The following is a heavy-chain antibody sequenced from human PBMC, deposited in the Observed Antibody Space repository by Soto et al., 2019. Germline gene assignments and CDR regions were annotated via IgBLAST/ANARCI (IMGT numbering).Heavy chain of an antibody. CDR1: GGSFSTYA. D-gene: IGHD1-26*01. Sequence: QVQLVQSGTEVRKPGSSVKVSCKAPGGSFSTYAISWVRQAPGQGLEWMGGIIPIFDKPDYGQKFQGRLTITADEFTTTAYMELSNLRSEDTAMYYCARAKDRAELGGNYYYIMDVWGQGTTVAVSS. CDR2: IIPIFDKP. CDR3: ARAKDRAELGGNYYYIMDV. J-gene: IGHJ6*02. V-gene: IGHV1-69*12.